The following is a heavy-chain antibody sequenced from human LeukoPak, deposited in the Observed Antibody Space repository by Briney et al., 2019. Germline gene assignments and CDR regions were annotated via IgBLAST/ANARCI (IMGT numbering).Heavy chain of an antibody. J-gene: IGHJ4*02. CDR3: AKLVGVGELFWGHFLEDY. CDR1: GFTFSSYE. D-gene: IGHD3-10*01. Sequence: GGSLRLSCAASGFTFSSYEMNWVRQAPGKGLEWVSYISSSGSTIYYADSVKGRFTISRDNSKNTLYLQVNSLRTKDTAVYYCAKLVGVGELFWGHFLEDYWGQGTLVTVSS. CDR2: ISSSGSTI. V-gene: IGHV3-48*03.